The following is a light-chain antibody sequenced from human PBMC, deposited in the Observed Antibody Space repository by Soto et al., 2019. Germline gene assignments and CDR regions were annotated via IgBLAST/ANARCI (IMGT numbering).Light chain of an antibody. CDR2: LNGDGSH. J-gene: IGLJ3*02. V-gene: IGLV4-69*01. CDR3: QTWATGIRV. Sequence: QSVLTQSPSASASLGASVKLTCTLSSGHSSYAIAWHQQQPEKGPRYLMNLNGDGSHTKGDGIPDRFSGSSSGAERYLTISSLQSVDEADYYCQTWATGIRVFGGGTKLTVL. CDR1: SGHSSYA.